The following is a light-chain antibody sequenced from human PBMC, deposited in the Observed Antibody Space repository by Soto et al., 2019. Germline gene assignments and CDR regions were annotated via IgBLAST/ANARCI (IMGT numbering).Light chain of an antibody. CDR1: QSISDS. CDR3: QQYNGYWT. CDR2: EAT. J-gene: IGKJ1*01. Sequence: DIQMTQSPSTLSASVGDRVTITCRASQSISDSLAWYQQKPGKAPKLLIYEATSLKSGVRSRFSGSRSGTEYTLTISSLQPDHFATYYCQQYNGYWTFGQGTKVEIK. V-gene: IGKV1-5*03.